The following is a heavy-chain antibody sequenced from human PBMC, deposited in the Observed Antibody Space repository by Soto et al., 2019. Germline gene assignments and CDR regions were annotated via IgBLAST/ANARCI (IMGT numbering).Heavy chain of an antibody. CDR3: ARAAIIAAAHRFYYYYMDV. D-gene: IGHD6-13*01. CDR1: GYTFTSYD. CDR2: MNPNSGNT. Sequence: ASVKVSCKASGYTFTSYDINWVRQATGQGLEWMGWMNPNSGNTGYAQKFQGRVTMTRNTSISTAYMELSSLRSEDTAVYYCARAAIIAAAHRFYYYYMDVWGKGTKVTVSS. V-gene: IGHV1-8*01. J-gene: IGHJ6*03.